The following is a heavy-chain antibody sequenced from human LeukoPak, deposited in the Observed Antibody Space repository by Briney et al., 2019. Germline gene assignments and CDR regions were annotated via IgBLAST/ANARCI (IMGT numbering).Heavy chain of an antibody. D-gene: IGHD3-10*01. CDR3: ARANMVRGDPYFDY. V-gene: IGHV4-34*01. CDR1: GGSFSGDY. CDR2: IYYSGST. J-gene: IGHJ4*02. Sequence: SETLSLTCAVYGGSFSGDYWSWIRQPPGKGLEWIGSIYYSGSTYYNPSLKSRVTISVDTSKNQFSLKLSSVTAADTAVYYCARANMVRGDPYFDYWGQGTLVTVSS.